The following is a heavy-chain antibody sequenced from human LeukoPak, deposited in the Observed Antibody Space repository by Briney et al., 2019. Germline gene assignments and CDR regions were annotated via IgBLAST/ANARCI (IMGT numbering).Heavy chain of an antibody. CDR3: ARDVDIVATIVADY. CDR1: GFTFSSYS. J-gene: IGHJ4*02. CDR2: ISSSSSYI. V-gene: IGHV3-21*01. D-gene: IGHD5-12*01. Sequence: GVSLRLSCAASGFTFSSYSMNWVRQAPGKGLEWVSSISSSSSYIYYADSVKGRFTISRDNAKNSLYLQMNSLRAEDTAVYYCARDVDIVATIVADYWGQGTLVTVSS.